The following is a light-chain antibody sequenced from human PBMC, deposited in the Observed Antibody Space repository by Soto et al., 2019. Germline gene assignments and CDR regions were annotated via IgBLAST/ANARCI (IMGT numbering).Light chain of an antibody. CDR2: ATS. CDR1: QPISLY. Sequence: DIQMTQSPSSVSASVGDTVTITCRASQPISLYLSWYQQKPGKAPKLLMSATSRLQSGVPSRFSGSGSGTGFTLTITSLQPEDFATYYCQHSYTTPLTFGGGTRVQI. V-gene: IGKV1-39*01. J-gene: IGKJ4*01. CDR3: QHSYTTPLT.